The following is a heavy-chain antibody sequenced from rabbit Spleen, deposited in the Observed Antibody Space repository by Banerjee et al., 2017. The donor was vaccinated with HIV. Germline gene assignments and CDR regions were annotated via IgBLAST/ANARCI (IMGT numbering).Heavy chain of an antibody. J-gene: IGHJ4*01. V-gene: IGHV1S45*01. CDR2: IYTGNGKN. CDR1: GFTLSSYYM. Sequence: QEQLEESAGGLVQPGGSLKLSCKASGFTLSSYYMNWVRQAPGKGLEWIGFIYTGNGKNYYASWAKGRFTISKTSSTTVTLQVTSLTAVDTATYFCTRDDGSGHYIDGYFNLWGPGTLVTVS. CDR3: TRDDGSGHYIDGYFNL. D-gene: IGHD1-1*01.